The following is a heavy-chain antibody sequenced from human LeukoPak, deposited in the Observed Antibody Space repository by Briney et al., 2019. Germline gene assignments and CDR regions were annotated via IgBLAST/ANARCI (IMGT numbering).Heavy chain of an antibody. CDR1: GYTFSSYG. CDR2: ISAYNGNT. CDR3: ARDYDFWSGYLTLDY. Sequence: ASVKVSCKASGYTFSSYGISWVRQGPGQGLEWMGWISAYNGNTNYAQKLQGRVTMTTDPSTSTAYLELRSLRSDDTAVYYCARDYDFWSGYLTLDYWGQGTLVTVSS. J-gene: IGHJ4*02. D-gene: IGHD3-3*01. V-gene: IGHV1-18*01.